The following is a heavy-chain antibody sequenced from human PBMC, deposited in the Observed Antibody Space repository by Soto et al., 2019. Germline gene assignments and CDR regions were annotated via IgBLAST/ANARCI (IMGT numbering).Heavy chain of an antibody. Sequence: PGGSLRLSCAASGFTFSSYAMHWVRQAPCKGLEWVAVISYDGSNKYYADSVKGRFTISRDNSKNTLYLQMNSLRAEDTAVYYCARDLGKGYCISTSCYAPGYYYYGMDVWGQGTTVTV. D-gene: IGHD2-2*01. J-gene: IGHJ6*01. CDR1: GFTFSSYA. CDR2: ISYDGSNK. V-gene: IGHV3-30-3*01. CDR3: ARDLGKGYCISTSCYAPGYYYYGMDV.